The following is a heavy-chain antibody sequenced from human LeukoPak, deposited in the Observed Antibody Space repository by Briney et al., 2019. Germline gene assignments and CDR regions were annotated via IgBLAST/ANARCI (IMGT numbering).Heavy chain of an antibody. CDR3: ARPLGVVAAYDY. D-gene: IGHD2-15*01. CDR2: ISSSGSTI. J-gene: IGHJ4*02. V-gene: IGHV3-48*03. Sequence: GGSLRLSCAASGFIFSSYEMNWVRQAPGKGLEWVSYISSSGSTIYYADSVKGRFTISRDNAKNSLYLQMNSLRAEDTAVYYCARPLGVVAAYDYWGQGTLVTVSS. CDR1: GFIFSSYE.